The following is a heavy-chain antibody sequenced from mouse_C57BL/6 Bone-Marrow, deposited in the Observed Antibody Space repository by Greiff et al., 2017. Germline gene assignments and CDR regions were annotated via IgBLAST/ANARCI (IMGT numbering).Heavy chain of an antibody. J-gene: IGHJ4*01. CDR2: IYPGDGDT. CDR1: GYAFSSSW. D-gene: IGHD1-1*01. V-gene: IGHV1-82*01. Sequence: VQLQQSGPELVKPGASVKISCKASGYAFSSSWMNWVKQRPGKGLEWIGRIYPGDGDTNYNGKFKGKATLTADKSSSTAYMQLSSLTSEDSAVYFGERKGSSSYPLYAMDYWGQGTSVTVSS. CDR3: ERKGSSSYPLYAMDY.